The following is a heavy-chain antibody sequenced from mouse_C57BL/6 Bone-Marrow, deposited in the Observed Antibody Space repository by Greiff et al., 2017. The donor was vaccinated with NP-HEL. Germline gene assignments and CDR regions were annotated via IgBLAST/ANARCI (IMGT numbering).Heavy chain of an antibody. CDR1: GFTFSSYG. J-gene: IGHJ2*01. Sequence: EVQGVESGGDLVKPGGSLKLSCAASGFTFSSYGMSWVRQTPDKRLEWVATISSGGSYTYYPDSVKGRFTISRDNAKNTLYLQMSSLKSEDTAMYYCGSGDYWGQGTTLTVSS. CDR3: GSGDY. V-gene: IGHV5-6*01. D-gene: IGHD1-1*01. CDR2: ISSGGSYT.